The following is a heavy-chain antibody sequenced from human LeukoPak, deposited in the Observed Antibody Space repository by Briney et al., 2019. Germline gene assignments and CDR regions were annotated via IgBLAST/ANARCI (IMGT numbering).Heavy chain of an antibody. CDR3: ARGGAVATFDY. D-gene: IGHD6-19*01. Sequence: GGSLRLSCAASGFTFSSYAMSWVRQAPGKGLEWVSAISGSGGSTYYADSVKGRFTISRDKSKNTLYLQMNSLRAEDTAVYYCARGGAVATFDYWGQGTLVTVSS. CDR1: GFTFSSYA. J-gene: IGHJ4*02. V-gene: IGHV3-23*01. CDR2: ISGSGGST.